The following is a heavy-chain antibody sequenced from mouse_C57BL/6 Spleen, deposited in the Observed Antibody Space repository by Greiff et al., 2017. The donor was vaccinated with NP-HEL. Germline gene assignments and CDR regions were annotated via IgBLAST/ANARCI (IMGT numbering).Heavy chain of an antibody. CDR2: ISSGSSTI. D-gene: IGHD1-1*01. V-gene: IGHV5-17*01. CDR3: ARVHYGSSFYAMDY. J-gene: IGHJ4*01. Sequence: EVKLVESGGGLVKPGGSLKLSCAASGFTFSDYGMHWVRQAPEKGLEWVAYISSGSSTIYYADTVKGRFTISRDNAKNPLFLQMTSLRSEDTAMYYCARVHYGSSFYAMDYWGQGTSVTVSS. CDR1: GFTFSDYG.